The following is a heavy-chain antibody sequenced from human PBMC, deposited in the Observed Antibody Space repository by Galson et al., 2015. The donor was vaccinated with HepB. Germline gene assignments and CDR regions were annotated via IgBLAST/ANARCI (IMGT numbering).Heavy chain of an antibody. D-gene: IGHD4-17*01. Sequence: SLRLSCAASGFTFSTYTFHWVRQAPGKGLEWVAVISYTGSYTGYADFGRSRFTISRDNSKNALYLQMNSLRVDDTALYYCVRPRGAGAGDYQNWYFDLWGRGTLVTVSS. CDR2: ISYTGSYT. CDR1: GFTFSTYT. V-gene: IGHV3-30-3*01. CDR3: VRPRGAGAGDYQNWYFDL. J-gene: IGHJ2*01.